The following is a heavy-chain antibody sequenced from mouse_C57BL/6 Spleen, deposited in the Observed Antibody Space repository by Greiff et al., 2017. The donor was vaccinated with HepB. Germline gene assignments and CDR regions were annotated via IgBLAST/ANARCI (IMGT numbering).Heavy chain of an antibody. D-gene: IGHD2-4*01. CDR3: VRRYDYDWGFAY. CDR2: IRSKSNNYAT. CDR1: GFSFNTYA. V-gene: IGHV10-1*01. Sequence: EVQLVESGGGLVQPKGSLKLSCAASGFSFNTYAMNWVRQAPGKGLEWVARIRSKSNNYATYYADSVKDRFTISRDDSESMLYLQMNNLKTEDTAMYYCVRRYDYDWGFAYWGQGTRVTVSA. J-gene: IGHJ3*01.